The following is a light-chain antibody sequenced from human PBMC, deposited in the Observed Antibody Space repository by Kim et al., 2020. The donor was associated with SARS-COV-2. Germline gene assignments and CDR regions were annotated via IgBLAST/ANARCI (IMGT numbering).Light chain of an antibody. CDR2: MIS. CDR3: MQALQTPNS. Sequence: DIVMTQSPLSLPVTPGEPASISCRSSQSLLHSNGYNYLDWYLQKPGQSPQLLIYMISYRASGVPDRFSGSGSGTDFTLKISSVEAEDVGVYYCMQALQTPNSFGQGTKLEI. V-gene: IGKV2-28*01. CDR1: QSLLHSNGYNY. J-gene: IGKJ2*03.